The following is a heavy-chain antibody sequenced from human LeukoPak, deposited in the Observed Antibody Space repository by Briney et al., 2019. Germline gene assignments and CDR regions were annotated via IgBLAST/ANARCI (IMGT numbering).Heavy chain of an antibody. CDR1: GYTFTSYA. CDR2: INTNTGNP. Sequence: ASVKVSCKASGYTFTSYAMNWVRQAPGRGLEWMGWINTNTGNPTYAQGFTGRFVFSLDTSVSTAYLQISSLKAEDTAMYYCARGHYDFWSGYSYYFDYWGQGTLVTVSS. V-gene: IGHV7-4-1*02. D-gene: IGHD3-3*01. J-gene: IGHJ4*02. CDR3: ARGHYDFWSGYSYYFDY.